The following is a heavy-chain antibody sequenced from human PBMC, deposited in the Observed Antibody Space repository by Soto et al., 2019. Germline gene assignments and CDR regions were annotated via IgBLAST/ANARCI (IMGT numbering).Heavy chain of an antibody. V-gene: IGHV3-11*01. D-gene: IGHD3-3*01. J-gene: IGHJ6*02. CDR1: GFTFSYYY. CDR2: ISSSGSTI. CDR3: ARLYYDFWSGYYGYYYYGMDV. Sequence: GGSLRLSCAASGFTFSYYYMSWIRQAPGKGLEWVSYISSSGSTIYYADSVKGRFTISRDNAKNSLYLQMNSLRAEDTAVYYCARLYYDFWSGYYGYYYYGMDVWGQGTTVTVS.